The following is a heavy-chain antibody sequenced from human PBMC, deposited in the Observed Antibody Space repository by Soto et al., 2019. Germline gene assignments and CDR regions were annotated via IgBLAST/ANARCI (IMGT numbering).Heavy chain of an antibody. Sequence: GESLKISCTASSYRFTSYLICWLPQQPGKGLECMGISYPDRSSVGTGSAFRGQVSVSADKGLSTGYLDWSRRKASDTDIYFCARAHAHYYSSPSSYRFDFWGQGTTVTVSS. CDR1: SYRFTSYL. CDR2: SYPDRSSV. J-gene: IGHJ4*02. D-gene: IGHD2-21*02. CDR3: ARAHAHYYSSPSSYRFDF. V-gene: IGHV5-51*01.